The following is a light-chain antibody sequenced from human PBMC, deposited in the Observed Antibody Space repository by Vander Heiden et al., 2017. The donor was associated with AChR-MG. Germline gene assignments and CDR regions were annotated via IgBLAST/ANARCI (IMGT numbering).Light chain of an antibody. CDR1: QSVSSSY. V-gene: IGKV3-20*01. J-gene: IGKJ1*01. Sequence: EIVLTQSPGTLSLSPGERATLSCRASQSVSSSYLAWYQQKPGQGPRLLIYGASSRATGIPDRFSGSGSGTDFTLTISRLEPEDFAVYYWQQYGSSPWTFGQGTKVEIK. CDR2: GAS. CDR3: QQYGSSPWT.